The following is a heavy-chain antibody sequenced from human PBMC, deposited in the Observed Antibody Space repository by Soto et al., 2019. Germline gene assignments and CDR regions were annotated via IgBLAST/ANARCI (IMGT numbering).Heavy chain of an antibody. CDR3: ARDLRSCSGGTCYQYFDY. J-gene: IGHJ4*02. V-gene: IGHV3-33*01. D-gene: IGHD2-15*01. CDR2: ISYDGRDK. Sequence: QVQLVESGGGVVQPGRSLRLSCAASGFTFSRYGMHWVRQAPGKGLEWVAVISYDGRDKYYSDSVKGRFTISRDNSKNKLYLQMNSLRAEDTAVYYCARDLRSCSGGTCYQYFDYWGQGTLVTVSS. CDR1: GFTFSRYG.